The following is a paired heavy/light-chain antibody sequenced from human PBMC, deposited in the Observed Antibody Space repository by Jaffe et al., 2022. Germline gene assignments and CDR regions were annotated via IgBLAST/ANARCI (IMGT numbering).Light chain of an antibody. CDR3: MQPLQTPFT. V-gene: IGKV2-28*01. CDR2: LGS. J-gene: IGKJ4*01. CDR1: QSLLHSNGYNY. Sequence: DIVMTQSPLYLPVTPGEPASISCRSSQSLLHSNGYNYLDWYLQKPGQSPQLLIYLGSNRASGVPDRFSGSGSGTDFTLKISRVEAEDVGVYYCMQPLQTPFTFGGGTKVEIK.
Heavy chain of an antibody. CDR3: ARDSIPERGSWFDY. CDR2: IFGDNGNT. CDR1: GYTFSNYV. Sequence: QVQLVQSGAEVKKPGASVRISCKASGYTFSNYVIHWVRQAPGQRLEWMGWIFGDNGNTKYSQKFQDRVTITRDTSASTASMDLSSLTSEDTAVYYCARDSIPERGSWFDYWGQGTLVTVSS. J-gene: IGHJ5*01. V-gene: IGHV1-3*01. D-gene: IGHD1-1*01.